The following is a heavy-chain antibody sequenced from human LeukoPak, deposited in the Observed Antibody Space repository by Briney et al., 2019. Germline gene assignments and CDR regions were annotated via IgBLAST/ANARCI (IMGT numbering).Heavy chain of an antibody. J-gene: IGHJ5*02. CDR3: ARTQLYCSSTSCYVNWFDP. Sequence: SQTLSLTCTVSGGSISSGDYYWSWIRQPPGKGLEWIGYIYYRGSTYYNPSLKSRVTISVDTSKNQFSLKLSSVTAADTAVYYCARTQLYCSSTSCYVNWFDPWGQGTLVTVSS. CDR2: IYYRGST. D-gene: IGHD2-2*01. V-gene: IGHV4-30-4*01. CDR1: GGSISSGDYY.